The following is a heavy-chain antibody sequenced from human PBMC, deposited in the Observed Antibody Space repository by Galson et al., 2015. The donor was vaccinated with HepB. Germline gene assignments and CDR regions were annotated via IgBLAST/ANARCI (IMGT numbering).Heavy chain of an antibody. J-gene: IGHJ5*02. D-gene: IGHD3-22*01. CDR1: GYMFTGYY. Sequence: SVKVSCKASGYMFTGYYLHWVRQAPGQGLEWVGWVNPNSGGTNYAQKFQGRVIMTRDTSINTAYMELSRLESDDTAVYYCATNPYYDTSGLSSWFDPWGQGTLVTVSS. V-gene: IGHV1-2*02. CDR2: VNPNSGGT. CDR3: ATNPYYDTSGLSSWFDP.